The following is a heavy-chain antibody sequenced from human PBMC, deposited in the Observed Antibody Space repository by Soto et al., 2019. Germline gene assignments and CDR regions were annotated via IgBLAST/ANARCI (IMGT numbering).Heavy chain of an antibody. J-gene: IGHJ4*02. Sequence: GGSLRLSCAASGFTFSSYDMHWVRQATGKGLEWVSAIGTAGDTYYPGSVKGRFTISRDNSKNTVYLQMNSLRAEDTAVYYCAREVWNYWGQGTLVTVSS. CDR1: GFTFSSYD. V-gene: IGHV3-13*01. CDR2: IGTAGDT. CDR3: AREVWNY. D-gene: IGHD2-21*01.